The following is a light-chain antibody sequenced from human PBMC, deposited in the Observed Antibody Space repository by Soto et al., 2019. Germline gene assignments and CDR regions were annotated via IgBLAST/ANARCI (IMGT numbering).Light chain of an antibody. V-gene: IGLV2-14*01. CDR2: EVS. Sequence: QSALTQPASVSGSPGQSITISCTGTSSDVGGYNYVSWYQQYPGKAPKVMIHEVSNRPSGVSDRFSGSKSGNTASLTISGLQAEDEADYYCSSYTSSSTVVFGGGTKVTVL. J-gene: IGLJ2*01. CDR3: SSYTSSSTVV. CDR1: SSDVGGYNY.